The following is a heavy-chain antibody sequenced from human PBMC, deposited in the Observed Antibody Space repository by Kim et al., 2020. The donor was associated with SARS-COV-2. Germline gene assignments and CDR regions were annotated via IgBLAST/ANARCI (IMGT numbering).Heavy chain of an antibody. D-gene: IGHD6-6*01. Sequence: YAASGKGRFTISRDNSNNILYLQMSSLGAEDTAIYYCAKPRPHWYFELWGRGTLVTVSS. V-gene: IGHV3-23*01. CDR3: AKPRPHWYFEL. J-gene: IGHJ2*01.